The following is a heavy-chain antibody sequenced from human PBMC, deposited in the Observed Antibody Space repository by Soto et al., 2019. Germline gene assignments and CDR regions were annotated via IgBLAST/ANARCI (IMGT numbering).Heavy chain of an antibody. CDR3: SINYYDTSGYSIDI. J-gene: IGHJ3*02. Sequence: EVHLVESGGGLVQPGGSLRLSCAASGFTFSDHYMDWVRQAPGKGLEWVGRTRNRDNGYTTEYAASVKGRFTISRDASKNSLYLQMSSLQTEDTAVYYCSINYYDTSGYSIDIWGKGTMVTVSS. V-gene: IGHV3-72*01. CDR1: GFTFSDHY. CDR2: TRNRDNGYTT. D-gene: IGHD3-22*01.